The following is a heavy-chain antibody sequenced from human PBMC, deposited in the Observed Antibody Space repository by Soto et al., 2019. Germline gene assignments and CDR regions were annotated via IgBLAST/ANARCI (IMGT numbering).Heavy chain of an antibody. CDR1: GFTFTNAW. V-gene: IGHV3-15*07. CDR3: TTDSYSTIIIVRFDY. CDR2: IKSKTDGGTT. Sequence: EVQLVESGGGLVKPGGSLRLSCAASGFTFTNAWINWVRQAPGKGLEWLGRIKSKTDGGTTDYAEPVKGRFAISRDDSNNMVYLQMNSLKIEDTAVYYCTTDSYSTIIIVRFDYWGHGTLVTVSS. J-gene: IGHJ4*01. D-gene: IGHD3-22*01.